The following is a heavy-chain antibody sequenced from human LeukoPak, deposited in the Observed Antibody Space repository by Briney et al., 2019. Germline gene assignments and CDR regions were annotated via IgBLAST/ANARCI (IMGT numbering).Heavy chain of an antibody. J-gene: IGHJ3*02. CDR1: GFTFSSYW. CDR2: IKQDGSEK. CDR3: ARANRLYDPGDAFDI. D-gene: IGHD3-3*01. Sequence: GGSLRLSCAASGFTFSSYWMSWVRQAPGKGLEWVANIKQDGSEKHYVDSVKGRFTISRDNAKNSLYLQMNSLRAEDTAVYYCARANRLYDPGDAFDIWGQGTMVTVSS. V-gene: IGHV3-7*01.